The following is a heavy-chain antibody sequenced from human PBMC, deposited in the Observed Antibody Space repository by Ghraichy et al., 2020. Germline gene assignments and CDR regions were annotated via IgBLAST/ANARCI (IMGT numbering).Heavy chain of an antibody. D-gene: IGHD2-8*02. V-gene: IGHV3-23*01. J-gene: IGHJ5*02. Sequence: GGSLRLSCGVSGFTFSSYYMRWVRQAPGKGMEWVSSISASGATTYYTDSVKGRFTTSRDNSKNTLYLQMNSLRAEDTAVYHCAKAWGNCTGWTCPPYNWFDPWGQGTQVTVSS. CDR3: AKAWGNCTGWTCPPYNWFDP. CDR2: ISASGATT. CDR1: GFTFSSYY.